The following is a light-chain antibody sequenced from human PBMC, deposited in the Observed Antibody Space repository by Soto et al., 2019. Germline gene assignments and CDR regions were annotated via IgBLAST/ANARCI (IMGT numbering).Light chain of an antibody. Sequence: QSALTQPASVSGSLGQSITISCTGTSSDVGSYNLVSWYQHHPGKAPKLLIFEGTKRPSGISNRFSGSKSGNTASLAISGLQAEDEAVYHCCSYAGFTPYVFGTGTSSPY. J-gene: IGLJ1*01. V-gene: IGLV2-23*01. CDR1: SSDVGSYNL. CDR2: EGT. CDR3: CSYAGFTPYV.